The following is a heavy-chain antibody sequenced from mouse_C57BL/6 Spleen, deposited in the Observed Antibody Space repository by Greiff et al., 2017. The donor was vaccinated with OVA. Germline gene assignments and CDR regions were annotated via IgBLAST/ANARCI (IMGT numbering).Heavy chain of an antibody. CDR3: ARGGYGRGYYAMDY. D-gene: IGHD2-2*01. J-gene: IGHJ4*01. CDR2: IDPNSGGT. Sequence: QVQLKQPGAELVKPGASVKLSCKASGYTFTSYWMHWVKQRPGRGLEWIGRIDPNSGGTKYNEKFKSKATLTVDKPSSTAYMQLSSLTSEDSAVYYCARGGYGRGYYAMDYWGQGTSVTVSS. CDR1: GYTFTSYW. V-gene: IGHV1-72*01.